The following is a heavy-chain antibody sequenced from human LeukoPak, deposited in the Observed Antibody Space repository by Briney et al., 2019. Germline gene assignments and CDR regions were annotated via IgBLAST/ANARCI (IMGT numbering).Heavy chain of an antibody. CDR1: GGSISSYY. CDR2: IYYSGST. CDR3: ARGGDCSGGSCYFFDY. J-gene: IGHJ4*02. Sequence: LETLSLTCTVSGGSISSYYWSWIRQPPGKGLEWIGYIYYSGSTNYNSSLKSRVTISVDTSKNQFSLKLSSVTAADTAVYYCARGGDCSGGSCYFFDYWGQGTLVTVSS. V-gene: IGHV4-59*01. D-gene: IGHD2-15*01.